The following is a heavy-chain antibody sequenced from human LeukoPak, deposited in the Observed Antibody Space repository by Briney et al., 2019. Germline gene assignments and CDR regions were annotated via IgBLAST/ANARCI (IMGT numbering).Heavy chain of an antibody. D-gene: IGHD2-8*01. CDR2: IYYSGST. Sequence: PSETLSLTCTVSGGSISSSSYYWGWIRQPPGKGLEWIGSIYYSGSTYYNPSLKSRVTISVDTSKNQFSLKLSSVTAADTAVYYCARPVLKAMGPFDYWGQGTLVTVSS. CDR1: GGSISSSSYY. J-gene: IGHJ4*02. V-gene: IGHV4-39*01. CDR3: ARPVLKAMGPFDY.